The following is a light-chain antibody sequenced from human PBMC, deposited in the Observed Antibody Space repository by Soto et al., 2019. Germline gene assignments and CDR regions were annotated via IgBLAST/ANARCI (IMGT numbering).Light chain of an antibody. Sequence: QPVLTQPASVSGSPGQSIAISCTGTSSDVGGYNYVSWYQHHPGKAPKLIIYDVSNRPSGVSNRFSGSKSGNTASLAISGLQAEDEADYYCSSYTSSSTLVFGGGTKLTVL. CDR3: SSYTSSSTLV. V-gene: IGLV2-14*01. CDR2: DVS. J-gene: IGLJ2*01. CDR1: SSDVGGYNY.